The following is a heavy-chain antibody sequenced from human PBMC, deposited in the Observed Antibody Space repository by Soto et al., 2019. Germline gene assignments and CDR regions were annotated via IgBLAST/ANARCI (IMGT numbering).Heavy chain of an antibody. V-gene: IGHV3-30*18. CDR3: AKDSEPHQRFLEWPNFDY. CDR2: ISYDGSNK. D-gene: IGHD3-3*01. Sequence: QVQLVESGGGVVQPGRSLRLSCAASGFTFSSYGMHWVRQAPGKGLEWVAVISYDGSNKYYADSVKGRFTISRDNSKNKLYLQNNSLRAEDPAVYYCAKDSEPHQRFLEWPNFDYWGQGTLVTVSS. CDR1: GFTFSSYG. J-gene: IGHJ4*02.